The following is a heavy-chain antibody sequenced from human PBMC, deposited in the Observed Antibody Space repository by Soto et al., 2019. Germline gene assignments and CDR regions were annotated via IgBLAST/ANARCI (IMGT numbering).Heavy chain of an antibody. CDR1: GGTFSSYA. V-gene: IGHV1-69*13. CDR2: IIPIFGTA. J-gene: IGHJ3*02. D-gene: IGHD3-22*01. Sequence: SVKVSCKASGGTFSSYAISWVRQAPGQGLEWMGGIIPIFGTANYAQKFQGRVTITADESTSAAYMELSSLRSEDTAVYYCARGGYYDSRTTRAFDIWGQGTMVTVSS. CDR3: ARGGYYDSRTTRAFDI.